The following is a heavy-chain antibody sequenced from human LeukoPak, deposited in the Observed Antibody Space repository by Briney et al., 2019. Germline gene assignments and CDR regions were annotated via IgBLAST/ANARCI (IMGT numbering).Heavy chain of an antibody. CDR2: IYYTGST. D-gene: IGHD1-26*01. Sequence: PSETLSLTCTVSGGSISTYYWSWIRQPPGEGLEWIGYIYYTGSTNYNPSLKSRVTISIDTSKNQFSLKLSSVTAADTAVYYCASGSYYYFDYWGQGTLVTVSS. V-gene: IGHV4-59*01. CDR3: ASGSYYYFDY. J-gene: IGHJ4*02. CDR1: GGSISTYY.